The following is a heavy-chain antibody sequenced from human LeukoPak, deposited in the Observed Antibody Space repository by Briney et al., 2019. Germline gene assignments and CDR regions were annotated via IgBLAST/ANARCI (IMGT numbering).Heavy chain of an antibody. D-gene: IGHD4-23*01. CDR2: ISGSGGST. V-gene: IGHV3-23*01. CDR1: GFTFSSYA. J-gene: IGHJ6*03. CDR3: AKGEVDYDGKRFGYYYYMDV. Sequence: GGSLRLSCAASGFTFSSYAMSWVRQAPGKGLEWVSAISGSGGSTYYADSVKGRFTISRDNSKNTLYLQMNSLRAEDTAVYYCAKGEVDYDGKRFGYYYYMDVWGKGTTVTVSS.